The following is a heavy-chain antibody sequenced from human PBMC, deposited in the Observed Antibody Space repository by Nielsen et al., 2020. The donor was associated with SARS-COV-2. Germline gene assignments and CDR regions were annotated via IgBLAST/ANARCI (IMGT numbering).Heavy chain of an antibody. D-gene: IGHD4-17*01. J-gene: IGHJ4*02. CDR2: IWYDGSNK. CDR1: GFTFSSYW. V-gene: IGHV3-33*08. Sequence: GGSLRISCAASGFTFSSYWMHWVRPAPGKGLEWVAIIWYDGSNKYYADSVKGRFTISRDNSKNTLYLQINSMRAEDTAVYYCARDHRGDYGDFDYWGQGTLVTVSS. CDR3: ARDHRGDYGDFDY.